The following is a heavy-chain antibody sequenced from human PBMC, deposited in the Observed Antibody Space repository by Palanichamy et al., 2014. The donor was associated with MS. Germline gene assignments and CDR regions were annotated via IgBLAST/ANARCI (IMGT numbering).Heavy chain of an antibody. CDR3: ARLDLG. J-gene: IGHJ4*02. V-gene: IGHV3-53*01. CDR2: IYPAGLT. D-gene: IGHD2-2*03. CDR1: GFTVSSKY. Sequence: EVQLVESGGGWIQPGESLRLSCEISGFTVSSKYISWVRQAPGKGLEWVSVIYPAGLTYYADSVRGRFTISRDNSKNTVYLQMDSLRVADTAVYFCARLDLGWGQGTLVTVSS.